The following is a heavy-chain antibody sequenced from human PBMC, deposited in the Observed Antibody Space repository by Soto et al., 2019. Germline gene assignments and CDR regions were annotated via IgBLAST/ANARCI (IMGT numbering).Heavy chain of an antibody. J-gene: IGHJ5*02. D-gene: IGHD3-22*01. CDR2: INPDNGNT. CDR3: ARETYYDSSGYYYKAHWFDP. CDR1: GYTFTRYT. Sequence: ASVKVSCKASGYTFTRYTMHWVRQAPGQRLEWMGWINPDNGNTKSSQKFQDRVIITRDTSASTAYMDLSSLRSEDTAVYYCARETYYDSSGYYYKAHWFDPWGQGTLVTVSS. V-gene: IGHV1-3*01.